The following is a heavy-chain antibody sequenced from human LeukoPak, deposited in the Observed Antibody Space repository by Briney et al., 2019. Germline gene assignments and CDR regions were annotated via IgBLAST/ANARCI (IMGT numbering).Heavy chain of an antibody. CDR3: ARGRYSGSLDFDY. Sequence: PSQTLSLTCTVSGGSISSGGYYWSWIRQPPGKGLEWIGYIYHSGSTYYNPSLKSRVTISVDRSKNQFSLKLSSVTAADTAVYYCARGRYSGSLDFDYWGQGALVTVSS. CDR1: GGSISSGGYY. CDR2: IYHSGST. D-gene: IGHD1-26*01. V-gene: IGHV4-30-2*01. J-gene: IGHJ4*02.